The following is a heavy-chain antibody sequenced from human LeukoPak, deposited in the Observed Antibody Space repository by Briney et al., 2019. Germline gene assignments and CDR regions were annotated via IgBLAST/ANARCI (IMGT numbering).Heavy chain of an antibody. Sequence: QAGGSLRLSCADSGFSFSSHWMSWVRQAPGKGLEWVANIKQDGREKYYVDSVKGRFTISRDNAKNSLYLQMNSLRGEDTAVYYCARPTYSSPSTSLAYWGQGTLVTVSS. D-gene: IGHD6-6*01. CDR1: GFSFSSHW. V-gene: IGHV3-7*01. J-gene: IGHJ4*02. CDR2: IKQDGREK. CDR3: ARPTYSSPSTSLAY.